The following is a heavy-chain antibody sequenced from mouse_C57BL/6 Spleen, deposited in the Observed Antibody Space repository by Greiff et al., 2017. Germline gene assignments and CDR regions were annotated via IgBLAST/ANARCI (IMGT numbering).Heavy chain of an antibody. Sequence: QVQLQQPGAELVKPGASVKLSCKASGYTFTSYWMHWVKQRPGQGLEWIGMIHPNSGSTNYNEKFKSKATLTVDKSSSTAYMQLSSLTSEDSAVYYCAREGIYYGTTYYFDYWGQGTTLTVSS. D-gene: IGHD2-1*01. CDR2: IHPNSGST. J-gene: IGHJ2*01. CDR3: AREGIYYGTTYYFDY. CDR1: GYTFTSYW. V-gene: IGHV1-64*01.